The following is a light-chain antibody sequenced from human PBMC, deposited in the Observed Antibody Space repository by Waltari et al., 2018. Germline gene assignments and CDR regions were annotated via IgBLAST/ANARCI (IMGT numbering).Light chain of an antibody. CDR1: SSDVGGYNY. J-gene: IGLJ1*01. V-gene: IGLV2-11*01. Sequence: QSALTQPRSVSGSPGQPVTISCTGSSSDVGGYNYVSWYQQHPGKAPKLMIYDVFKLPPGVPDRFSGSKSGNTASLPISGLQTEDEADYFCCSYAGSYSSGVFGTGTTVTVL. CDR2: DVF. CDR3: CSYAGSYSSGV.